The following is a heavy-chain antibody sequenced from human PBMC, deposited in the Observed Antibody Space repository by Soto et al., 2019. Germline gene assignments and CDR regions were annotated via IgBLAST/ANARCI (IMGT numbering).Heavy chain of an antibody. J-gene: IGHJ4*02. Sequence: PWGSLRLSCAASGFTFSSYAMSWVRQAPGKGLEWVSAISGSGGSTYYADSVKGRFTISRDNSKNTLYLQMNSLRAEDTAVYYCAKEGAPAYSTYPGYWGQGTLVTVSS. CDR3: AKEGAPAYSTYPGY. V-gene: IGHV3-23*01. CDR1: GFTFSSYA. CDR2: ISGSGGST. D-gene: IGHD4-4*01.